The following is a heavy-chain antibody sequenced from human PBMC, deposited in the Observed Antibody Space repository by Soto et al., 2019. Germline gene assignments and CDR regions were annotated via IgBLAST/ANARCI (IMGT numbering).Heavy chain of an antibody. V-gene: IGHV4-4*02. CDR1: GGSISSSNW. CDR3: VRGSDMVRGVIRYYYYYGMDV. Sequence: PSETLSLTCAVSGGSISSSNWWSWVRQPPGKGLEWIGEIYHSGSTNYNPSLKSRVTISVDKSKNQFSLKLSSVTAADTAVYYCVRGSDMVRGVIRYYYYYGMDVWGQGTTVTVSS. J-gene: IGHJ6*02. D-gene: IGHD3-10*01. CDR2: IYHSGST.